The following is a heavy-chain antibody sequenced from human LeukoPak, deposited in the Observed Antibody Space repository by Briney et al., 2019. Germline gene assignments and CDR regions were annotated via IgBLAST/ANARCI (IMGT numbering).Heavy chain of an antibody. V-gene: IGHV4-59*02. D-gene: IGHD5-12*01. CDR3: ARSYGGYVLDE. Sequence: SETLSLTCTVSGGSVSSLYWHWIRQSPEKGLEWIGYAYSTGGAKYNPSLKNRVTMSFDTPKNHFSLKLTSVTAADTAVYFCARSYGGYVLDEWGQGTLVVVSS. CDR1: GGSVSSLY. CDR2: AYSTGGA. J-gene: IGHJ4*02.